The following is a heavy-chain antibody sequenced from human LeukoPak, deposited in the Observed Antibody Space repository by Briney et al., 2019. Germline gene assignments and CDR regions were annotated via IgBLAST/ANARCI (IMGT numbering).Heavy chain of an antibody. V-gene: IGHV4-34*01. CDR1: GGSFSGYY. CDR2: INHSGST. CDR3: ARAASKSGYLYYYGMDV. J-gene: IGHJ6*02. D-gene: IGHD3-22*01. Sequence: SETLSLTCAVYGGSFSGYYWSWLRQPPGKGLEWIGEINHSGSTNYNPSLKSRVTISVDTSKNQFSLKLSSVTAADTAVYYCARAASKSGYLYYYGMDVWGQGTTVTVSS.